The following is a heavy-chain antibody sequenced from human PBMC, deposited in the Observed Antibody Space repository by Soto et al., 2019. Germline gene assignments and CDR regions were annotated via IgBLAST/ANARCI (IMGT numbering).Heavy chain of an antibody. V-gene: IGHV4-30-2*01. CDR3: ARDGAGYSSSWYVNWFDP. CDR2: IYHSGST. D-gene: IGHD6-13*01. CDR1: GGSISSGGYS. J-gene: IGHJ5*02. Sequence: ASETLSLTCAVSGGSISSGGYSWSWIRQPPGKGLEWIGYIYHSGSTYYNPSLKSRVTISVDRSKNQFSLKLSSVTAADTAVYYCARDGAGYSSSWYVNWFDPWGQGTLVTVSS.